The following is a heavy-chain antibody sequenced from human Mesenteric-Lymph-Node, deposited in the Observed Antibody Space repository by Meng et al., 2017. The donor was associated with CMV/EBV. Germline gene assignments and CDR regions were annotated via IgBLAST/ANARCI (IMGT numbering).Heavy chain of an antibody. CDR2: IYHSGST. J-gene: IGHJ5*02. CDR1: GYSISSGYY. Sequence: SETLSLTCTVSGYSISSGYYWGWIRQPPGKGLEWIGSIYHSGSTYYNPSLKSRVTISVDTSKNQFSLKLSSVTAADTAVYYCARRYCSTTSCYIWWLDPWGQGTLVTVSS. CDR3: ARRYCSTTSCYIWWLDP. V-gene: IGHV4-38-2*02. D-gene: IGHD2-2*02.